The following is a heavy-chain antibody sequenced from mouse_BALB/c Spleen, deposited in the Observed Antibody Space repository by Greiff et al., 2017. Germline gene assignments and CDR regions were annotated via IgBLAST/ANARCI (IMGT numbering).Heavy chain of an antibody. J-gene: IGHJ2*01. Sequence: EVQGVESGGGLVQPGGSLRLSCATSGFTFTDYYMSWVRQPPGKALEWLGFIRNKANGYTTEYSASVKGRFTISRDNSQSILYLQMNTLRAEDSATYYCARDSDGYFDYWGQGTTLTVSS. V-gene: IGHV7-3*02. CDR1: GFTFTDYY. CDR3: ARDSDGYFDY. CDR2: IRNKANGYTT. D-gene: IGHD2-3*01.